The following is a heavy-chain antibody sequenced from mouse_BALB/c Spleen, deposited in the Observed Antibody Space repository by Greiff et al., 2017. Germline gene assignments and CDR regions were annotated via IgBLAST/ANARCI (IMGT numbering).Heavy chain of an antibody. CDR1: GYTFTSYT. CDR2: INPSSGYT. J-gene: IGHJ3*01. Sequence: VQLQQSGAELARPGASVTMSCKASGYTFTSYTMHWVKQRPGQGLEWIGYINPSSGYTNYNQKFKDKATLTADKSSSTAYMQLSSLTSEDSAVYDCAREKGAWFAYWGQGTLVTVSA. V-gene: IGHV1-4*01. CDR3: AREKGAWFAY.